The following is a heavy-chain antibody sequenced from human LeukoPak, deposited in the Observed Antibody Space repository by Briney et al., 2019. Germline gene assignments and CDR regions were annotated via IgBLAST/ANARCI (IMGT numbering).Heavy chain of an antibody. J-gene: IGHJ4*02. V-gene: IGHV3-23*01. CDR3: AKNPLLAGTIYFDY. CDR2: ISGGGDRI. D-gene: IGHD6-19*01. CDR1: GFTFSNHA. Sequence: GGSLTLSCAASGFTFSNHAMSWVRQAPGKGLEWVSSISGGGDRINYADSVKGWFTISRHNSRNTLYLQMNNLGAEDTAVYYCAKNPLLAGTIYFDYWGQGTLVTVSS.